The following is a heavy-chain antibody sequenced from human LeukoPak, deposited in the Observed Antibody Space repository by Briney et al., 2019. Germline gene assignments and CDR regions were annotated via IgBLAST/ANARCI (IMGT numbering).Heavy chain of an antibody. J-gene: IGHJ4*02. V-gene: IGHV4-30-4*01. CDR1: GGSISSGDYY. CDR3: ARKGYIGYDNF. CDR2: IYDSGST. D-gene: IGHD5-12*01. Sequence: SQTLSLTCTVSGGSISSGDYYWSWLRQPPGKGLEWIGYIYDSGSTYYNPSLKSRLTISVDTSKNQFSLKLSSVTAADTAVYYCARKGYIGYDNFWGQGTLVTVSS.